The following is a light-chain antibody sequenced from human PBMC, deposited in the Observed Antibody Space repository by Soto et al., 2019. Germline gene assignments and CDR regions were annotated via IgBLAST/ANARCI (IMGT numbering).Light chain of an antibody. J-gene: IGLJ3*02. V-gene: IGLV4-69*01. Sequence: QSVLTQSPSASASLGASVKLTCTLSSGHSSYAIAWHQQQPEKGPRYLMNVNSDGSHSKGDGIPDRFSGSSSGAERYLTISSLQSEDEADYYCQTGGTGIRVFGGGTKLTVL. CDR3: QTGGTGIRV. CDR2: VNSDGSH. CDR1: SGHSSYA.